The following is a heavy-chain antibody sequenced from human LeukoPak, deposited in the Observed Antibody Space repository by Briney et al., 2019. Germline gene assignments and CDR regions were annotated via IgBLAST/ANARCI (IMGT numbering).Heavy chain of an antibody. CDR2: IYTSGST. Sequence: SETLSLTCTVSGGSISSYYWSWIRQPPGKGLEWIGYIYTSGSTNYNPSLKSRVTISVDTSKNQFSLKLSSVTAADTAVYYCARDYSNYGFGYWGQGTLVTVSS. CDR3: ARDYSNYGFGY. CDR1: GGSISSYY. J-gene: IGHJ4*02. V-gene: IGHV4-4*09. D-gene: IGHD4-11*01.